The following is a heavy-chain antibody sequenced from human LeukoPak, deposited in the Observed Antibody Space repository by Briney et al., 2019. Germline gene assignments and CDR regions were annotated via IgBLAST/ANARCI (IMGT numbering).Heavy chain of an antibody. CDR1: GFTFSSYS. J-gene: IGHJ4*02. CDR3: AREGDFWSGYYTGIFDY. CDR2: ISSSSSTI. Sequence: PGGSLRLPCAASGFTFSSYSMNWVRQAPGKGLEWVSYISSSSSTIYYADSVKGRFTISRDNAKNSLYLQMNSLRAEDTAVYYCAREGDFWSGYYTGIFDYWGQGTLVTVSS. D-gene: IGHD3-3*01. V-gene: IGHV3-48*04.